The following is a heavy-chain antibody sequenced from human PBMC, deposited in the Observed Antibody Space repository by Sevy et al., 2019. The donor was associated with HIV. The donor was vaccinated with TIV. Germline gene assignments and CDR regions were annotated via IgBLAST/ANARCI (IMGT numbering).Heavy chain of an antibody. CDR1: GGSITSYY. D-gene: IGHD3-10*01. CDR2: IYHTGDT. Sequence: SETLSLTCTVSGGSITSYYWSWIRQPPGKGLEWIGYIYHTGDTKYNPPLQSRLTISVDTSRSHFSLKLSSVTAADTAVYYCARQGAWYYGSTGNAFDFWGLGTMVTVSS. V-gene: IGHV4-59*01. J-gene: IGHJ3*01. CDR3: ARQGAWYYGSTGNAFDF.